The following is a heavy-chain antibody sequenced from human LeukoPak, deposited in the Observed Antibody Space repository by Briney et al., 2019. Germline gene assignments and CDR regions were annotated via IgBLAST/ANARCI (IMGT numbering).Heavy chain of an antibody. CDR1: GYTFTSYG. V-gene: IGHV1-18*01. CDR3: ARRTCPSTSCYGPYGNYFDY. J-gene: IGHJ4*02. Sequence: GASVKVSCKASGYTFTSYGISWVRQAPGQGLEWMGWISAYNGNTNYAQKLQGRVTMTTDTSTSTAYMELRSLRSEDTAVYYCARRTCPSTSCYGPYGNYFDYWGQGTLVTVSS. CDR2: ISAYNGNT. D-gene: IGHD2-2*01.